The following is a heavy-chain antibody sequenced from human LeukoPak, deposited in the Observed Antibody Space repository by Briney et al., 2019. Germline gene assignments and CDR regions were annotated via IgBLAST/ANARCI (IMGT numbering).Heavy chain of an antibody. CDR2: INPNSGGT. V-gene: IGHV1-2*02. Sequence: ASVKVSCKASGYTFTGYYMHWVRQAPGQGLEWMGWINPNSGGTNYAQKFQGRVTMTRDTSISTGYMELSRLRSDDTAVYYCARYYYGSGSLVSWGQGTLVTVSS. CDR3: ARYYYGSGSLVS. D-gene: IGHD3-10*01. CDR1: GYTFTGYY. J-gene: IGHJ5*02.